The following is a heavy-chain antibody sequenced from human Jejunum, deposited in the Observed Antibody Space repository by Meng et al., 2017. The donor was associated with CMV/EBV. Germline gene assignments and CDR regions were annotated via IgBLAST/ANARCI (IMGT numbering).Heavy chain of an antibody. V-gene: IGHV3-74*01. CDR3: AKSARPNYDVGGYFGS. Sequence: STFSDCWMHWVRLVSGKGLVWGERVNSDGGSPASAESVKGRFTVARDNAKNTLYLQMDSLRPEDTAVYFCAKSARPNYDVGGYFGSWGPGTQVTVSS. J-gene: IGHJ5*02. D-gene: IGHD3-22*01. CDR2: VNSDGGSP. CDR1: STFSDCW.